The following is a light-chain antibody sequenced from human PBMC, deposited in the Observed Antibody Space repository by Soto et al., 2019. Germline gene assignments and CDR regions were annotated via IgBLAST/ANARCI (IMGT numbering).Light chain of an antibody. Sequence: IQMTPSPSSLAASVGDRVTITCRASRGIYTHLAWYQQKPGNAPKLLIYAASTLQSGVPSRFSASGAGTDFILTISALQSEDVGTYFCQTYDKAPWTFGPGTRV. J-gene: IGKJ1*01. CDR2: AAS. CDR1: RGIYTH. CDR3: QTYDKAPWT. V-gene: IGKV1-27*01.